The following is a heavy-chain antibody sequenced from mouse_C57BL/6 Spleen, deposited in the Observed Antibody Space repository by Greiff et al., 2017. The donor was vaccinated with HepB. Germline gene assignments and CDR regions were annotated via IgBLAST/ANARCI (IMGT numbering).Heavy chain of an antibody. Sequence: EVQLQQSGAELVRPGASVKLSCTASGFNIKDDYMHWVKQRPEQGLEWIGWIDPENGDTEYASKFQGKATITADTSSNTAYLQLSSLTSEDTAVYYCTRPIYYDSIWYFDVWGTGTTVTVSS. D-gene: IGHD2-4*01. V-gene: IGHV14-4*01. CDR1: GFNIKDDY. CDR3: TRPIYYDSIWYFDV. J-gene: IGHJ1*03. CDR2: IDPENGDT.